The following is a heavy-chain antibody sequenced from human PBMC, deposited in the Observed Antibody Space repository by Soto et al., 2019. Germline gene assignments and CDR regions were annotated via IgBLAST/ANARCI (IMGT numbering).Heavy chain of an antibody. D-gene: IGHD6-19*01. V-gene: IGHV1-69*02. Sequence: QVQLVQSGAEVKKPGSSVKVSCKASGGTFSSYTFSWVRQAPGQGLEWMGRIVPILGIGNYAQKFQGSVKITADKSTSTAYMELSSLRSEDTAVYYCAREIAVAGKTSDVFDIWGQGTMVTVSS. J-gene: IGHJ3*02. CDR3: AREIAVAGKTSDVFDI. CDR2: IVPILGIG. CDR1: GGTFSSYT.